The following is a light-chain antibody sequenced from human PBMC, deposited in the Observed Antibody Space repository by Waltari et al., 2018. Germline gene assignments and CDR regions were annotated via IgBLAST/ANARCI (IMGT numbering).Light chain of an antibody. Sequence: SASLGASVRLTCTLSSGHSSNVIAWHQQQPEKGPRYLMRVNSDGSHSKGDEIPDRFSGSSSGAERYLTISSLQSEDEADYYCQTGGHGTWVFGGGTKLTVL. CDR1: SGHSSNV. J-gene: IGLJ3*02. CDR3: QTGGHGTWV. V-gene: IGLV4-69*01. CDR2: VNSDGSH.